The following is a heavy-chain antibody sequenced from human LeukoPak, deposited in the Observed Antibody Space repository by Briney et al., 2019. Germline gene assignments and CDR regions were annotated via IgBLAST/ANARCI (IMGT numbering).Heavy chain of an antibody. CDR2: INHSGST. V-gene: IGHV4-34*01. CDR1: GGSFSGYY. J-gene: IGHJ4*02. D-gene: IGHD5-24*01. CDR3: ARDGYSWGYFDY. Sequence: KPSETLSLTCAVYGGSFSGYYWSWIRQPPGKGLEWIGEINHSGSTNYNPSLKSRVTISVDTSKNQFSLKLSSVTAADTAVYYCARDGYSWGYFDYWGQGTLVTVSS.